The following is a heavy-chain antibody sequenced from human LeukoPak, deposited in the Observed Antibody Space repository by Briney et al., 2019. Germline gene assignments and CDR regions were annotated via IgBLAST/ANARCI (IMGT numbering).Heavy chain of an antibody. V-gene: IGHV4-34*01. Sequence: PSETLSLTCAVYGGSFSGYYWSWIRQPPGKGLEWIGEINHSGSTNYNPSLKSRVTISVDTSKNQFSLKLTSVTAADTAVYYCARDGSGWSGWFDPWGQGTLVTVSS. D-gene: IGHD6-19*01. CDR1: GGSFSGYY. CDR2: INHSGST. J-gene: IGHJ5*02. CDR3: ARDGSGWSGWFDP.